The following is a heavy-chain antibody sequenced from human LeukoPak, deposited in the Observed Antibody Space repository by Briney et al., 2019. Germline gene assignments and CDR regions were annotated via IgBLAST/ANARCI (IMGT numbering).Heavy chain of an antibody. V-gene: IGHV4-59*08. J-gene: IGHJ4*02. CDR3: ARRVLWFGELFSFDY. CDR2: IYYSGST. Sequence: PSETLSLTCTVSGGSISSYYWSWIRQPPGKGLEWIGYIYYSGSTNYNPSLKSRVTISVDTSKNQFSLKLSSVTAADTAVYYCARRVLWFGELFSFDYWGQGTLVTVSS. D-gene: IGHD3-10*01. CDR1: GGSISSYY.